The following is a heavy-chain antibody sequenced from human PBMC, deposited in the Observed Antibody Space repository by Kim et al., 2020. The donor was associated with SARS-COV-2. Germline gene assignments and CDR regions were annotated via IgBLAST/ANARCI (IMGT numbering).Heavy chain of an antibody. Sequence: SETLSLTCAVYGGSFSGYYWSWIRQPPGKGLEWIGEINHSGSTNYNPSLKSRVTISVDTSKNQFSLKLSSVTAADTAVYYCARLSPHDAFDIWGQGTMVTVSS. CDR3: ARLSPHDAFDI. CDR2: INHSGST. J-gene: IGHJ3*02. CDR1: GGSFSGYY. V-gene: IGHV4-34*01.